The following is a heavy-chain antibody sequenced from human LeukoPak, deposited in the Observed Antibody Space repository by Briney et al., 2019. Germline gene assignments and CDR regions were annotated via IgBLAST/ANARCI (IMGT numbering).Heavy chain of an antibody. J-gene: IGHJ6*03. CDR3: ARTPTSRKRVLGGAAAGTNYYYYYYMDV. CDR2: IYTSGST. Sequence: PSETLSLTCTVSGGSISSGAYYWSWVRQPAGKGLEWIGRIYTSGSTNYSPSLKSRVTMSLDTSKNQFSLKLSSVTAADTAVYYCARTPTSRKRVLGGAAAGTNYYYYYYMDVWGKGTTVTISS. V-gene: IGHV4-61*02. CDR1: GGSISSGAYY. D-gene: IGHD6-13*01.